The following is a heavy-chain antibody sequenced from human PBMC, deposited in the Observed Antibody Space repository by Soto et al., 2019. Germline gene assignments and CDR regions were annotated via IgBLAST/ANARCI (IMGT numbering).Heavy chain of an antibody. CDR1: GFTVSSNY. D-gene: IGHD6-13*01. CDR3: AGSSSWKGEENWFDP. V-gene: IGHV3-66*01. Sequence: GGSLRLSCAASGFTVSSNYMSWVRQAPGKGLEWVSVIYSGGSTYYADSVKGRFTISRDNSKNTLYLQMNSLRAEDTAVYYCAGSSSWKGEENWFDPWGQGTLVTVSS. J-gene: IGHJ5*02. CDR2: IYSGGST.